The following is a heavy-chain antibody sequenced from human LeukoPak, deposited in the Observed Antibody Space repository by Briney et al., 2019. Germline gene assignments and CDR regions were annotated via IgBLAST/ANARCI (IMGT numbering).Heavy chain of an antibody. CDR3: ARAPSEVGGYYPEYFRH. V-gene: IGHV3-74*01. J-gene: IGHJ1*01. D-gene: IGHD3-22*01. CDR1: GFTFSRYW. Sequence: GGSLRPSCEASGFTFSRYWMHWVRQAPGKGLVWVSRIKSDGKTNYADSVKGRFTISRDNAKNTVSLQMDSLRAEDTGVYYCARAPSEVGGYYPEYFRHWGQGTLVTVSS. CDR2: IKSDGKT.